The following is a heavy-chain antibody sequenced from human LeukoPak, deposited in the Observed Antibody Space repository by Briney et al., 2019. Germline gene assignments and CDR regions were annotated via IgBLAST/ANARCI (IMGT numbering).Heavy chain of an antibody. CDR3: ARGRITMVRGVNY. Sequence: SETLSLTCTVSGGSISSSSYYWGWIRQLPGKGLEWIGSIYYSGSTYYNPSLKSRVTISVDTSKNQFSLKLSSVTAADTAVYYCARGRITMVRGVNYWGQGTLVTVSP. J-gene: IGHJ4*02. CDR2: IYYSGST. V-gene: IGHV4-39*01. D-gene: IGHD3-10*01. CDR1: GGSISSSSYY.